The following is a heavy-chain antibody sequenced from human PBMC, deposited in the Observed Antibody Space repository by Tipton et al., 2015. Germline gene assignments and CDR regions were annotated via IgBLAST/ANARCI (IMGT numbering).Heavy chain of an antibody. CDR2: INHSGST. Sequence: TLSLTCTVSGDSISRGASYWSWIRQHPGKGLEWIGEINHSGSTNYNPSLKSRVTISVDMSKNQFSLKLSSVTAADTAVYYCARAYYYDSSGYPLFDYWGQGTLVTVSS. D-gene: IGHD3-22*01. V-gene: IGHV4-31*03. J-gene: IGHJ4*02. CDR1: GDSISRGASY. CDR3: ARAYYYDSSGYPLFDY.